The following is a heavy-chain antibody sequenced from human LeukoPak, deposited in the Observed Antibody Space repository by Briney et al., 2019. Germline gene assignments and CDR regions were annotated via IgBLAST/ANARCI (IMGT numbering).Heavy chain of an antibody. J-gene: IGHJ6*03. CDR2: IYYSGST. CDR1: GGSISSSSYY. Sequence: SETLSLTCTVSGGSISSSSYYWGWIRQPPGKGLEWIGSIYYSGSTYYNPSLKSRVTISVDTSKNQFSLKLSSVTAADTAVYYCARDSNWNDRYYTDVWGKGTTVTVSS. CDR3: ARDSNWNDRYYTDV. D-gene: IGHD1-1*01. V-gene: IGHV4-39*07.